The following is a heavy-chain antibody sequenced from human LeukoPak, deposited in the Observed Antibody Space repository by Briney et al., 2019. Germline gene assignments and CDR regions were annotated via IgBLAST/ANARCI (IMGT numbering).Heavy chain of an antibody. Sequence: PSXXLSLTCTVSGGSISSYYWSWIRQPPGKGLEWIGYIYYSGSTNYNPSLKSRVTISVDTSKNQFSLKLSSVTASDTAVYYCARGFGELSHWGQGTLVTVSS. CDR1: GGSISSYY. J-gene: IGHJ4*02. D-gene: IGHD3-16*02. CDR2: IYYSGST. CDR3: ARGFGELSH. V-gene: IGHV4-59*01.